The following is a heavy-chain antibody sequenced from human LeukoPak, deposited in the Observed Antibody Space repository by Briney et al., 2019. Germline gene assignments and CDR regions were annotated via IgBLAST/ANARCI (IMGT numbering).Heavy chain of an antibody. CDR1: GFTFSSYA. J-gene: IGHJ3*02. D-gene: IGHD2-2*01. CDR2: ISYDGSNK. V-gene: IGHV3-30-3*01. Sequence: GGSLRLSCAASGFTFSSYAMHWVRQAPGKGLEWVAVISYDGSNKYYADSVKGRFTISRDNSKNTLYLQMNSLRAEDTAVYYCARGLPGFVVVPAAQPLVEYSSSPEAFDIWGQGTMVTVSS. CDR3: ARGLPGFVVVPAAQPLVEYSSSPEAFDI.